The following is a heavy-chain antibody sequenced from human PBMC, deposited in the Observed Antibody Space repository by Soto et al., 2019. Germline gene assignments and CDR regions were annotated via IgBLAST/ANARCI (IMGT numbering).Heavy chain of an antibody. Sequence: QVQLQESGPGLVKPSETLSLTCSVSGDSVTSGNYYWSWIRQPPGKGLEWIGYIYYSGNTNYSPSLKNRVTISLDTSKNQFSLDLSSVTAADTAVYYCAMIPVDTYMISWSDPWGQGTLVTVSS. CDR3: AMIPVDTYMISWSDP. V-gene: IGHV4-61*01. D-gene: IGHD5-18*01. CDR1: GDSVTSGNYY. J-gene: IGHJ5*01. CDR2: IYYSGNT.